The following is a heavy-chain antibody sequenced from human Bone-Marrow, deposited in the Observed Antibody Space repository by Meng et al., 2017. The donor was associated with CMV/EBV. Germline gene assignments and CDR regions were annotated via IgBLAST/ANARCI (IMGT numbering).Heavy chain of an antibody. CDR2: ISSSSSYI. CDR1: GFTFSSYS. CDR3: ARGGSQLLYDGLQHWFDP. Sequence: GGSLRLSCAASGFTFSSYSMNWVRQAPGKGLEWVSSISSSSSYIYYADSVKGRFTISRDNAKNSLYLQMNSLRAEDTAVYYCARGGSQLLYDGLQHWFDPWGQGTLVTVSS. J-gene: IGHJ5*02. D-gene: IGHD2-2*02. V-gene: IGHV3-21*01.